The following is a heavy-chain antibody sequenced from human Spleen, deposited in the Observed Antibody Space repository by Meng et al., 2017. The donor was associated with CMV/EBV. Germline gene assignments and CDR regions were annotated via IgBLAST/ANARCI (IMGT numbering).Heavy chain of an antibody. CDR1: GFTFSSYA. Sequence: GGSLRLSCAASGFTFSSYAMHWVRQAPGKGLVWVSRINSDGSSTSYADSVKGRFTISRDNAKNTLYLQMNSLRAEDTAAYYCARDYDNYYGMDVWGQGTTVTVSS. CDR2: INSDGSST. V-gene: IGHV3-74*01. J-gene: IGHJ6*02. CDR3: ARDYDNYYGMDV. D-gene: IGHD3-9*01.